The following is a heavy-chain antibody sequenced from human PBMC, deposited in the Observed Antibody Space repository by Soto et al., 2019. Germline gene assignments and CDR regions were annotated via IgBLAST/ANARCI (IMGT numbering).Heavy chain of an antibody. CDR2: IIPIFGTA. Sequence: QVQLVQSGAEVKKPGSSVKVSCKASGGTFSSYAISWVRQAPGQGLEWMGGIIPIFGTANYALKFQGRVTIIADKSTNTAFMELSSLRSDDTAVYYCARGARFLENGYYYYGMDVWGQGTTVTVSS. J-gene: IGHJ6*02. V-gene: IGHV1-69*06. CDR1: GGTFSSYA. CDR3: ARGARFLENGYYYYGMDV. D-gene: IGHD3-3*01.